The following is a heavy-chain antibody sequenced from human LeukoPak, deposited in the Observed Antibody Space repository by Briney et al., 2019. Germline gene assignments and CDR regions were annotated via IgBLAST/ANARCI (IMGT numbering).Heavy chain of an antibody. D-gene: IGHD6-6*01. CDR3: AKESEYSSSSWYYYYYGMDV. CDR2: ISYDGSNK. CDR1: GLTFSSYW. Sequence: GGSLRLSCAASGLTFSSYWMSWVRQAPAKGLEWVALISYDGSNKYYADSVKGRFTISRDNSKNTLYLQMNSLRAEDTAVYYCAKESEYSSSSWYYYYYGMDVWGQGTTVTVSS. J-gene: IGHJ6*02. V-gene: IGHV3-30*18.